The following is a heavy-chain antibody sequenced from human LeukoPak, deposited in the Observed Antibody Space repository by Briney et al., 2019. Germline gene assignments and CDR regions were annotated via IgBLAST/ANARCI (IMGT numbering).Heavy chain of an antibody. CDR1: GFAFSRFG. J-gene: IGHJ4*02. Sequence: GGSLRLSCAASGFAFSRFGIHWVRQAPGKGLEWVAFIPYDGSNKFYADSAKGRFTISRDNSKNTLYLQMNSLRAEDTAVYYCARERGGSCFDYWGQGTLVTVSS. CDR2: IPYDGSNK. D-gene: IGHD2-15*01. V-gene: IGHV3-30*02. CDR3: ARERGGSCFDY.